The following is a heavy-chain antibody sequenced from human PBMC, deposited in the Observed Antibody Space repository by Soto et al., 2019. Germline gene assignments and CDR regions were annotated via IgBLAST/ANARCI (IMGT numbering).Heavy chain of an antibody. J-gene: IGHJ3*02. CDR3: ARDGGKDYYGSGSPGAFDI. CDR2: ISSSSSYI. Sequence: EVQLVESGGGLFKPGGSLRLSCAASGFTFSSYSMNWVRQAPGKGLEWVSSISSSSSYIDYADSVKGRFTISRDNAENSLYLQMNGLRAEDTAVYYCARDGGKDYYGSGSPGAFDIWGQGTMVTVSS. V-gene: IGHV3-21*01. D-gene: IGHD3-10*01. CDR1: GFTFSSYS.